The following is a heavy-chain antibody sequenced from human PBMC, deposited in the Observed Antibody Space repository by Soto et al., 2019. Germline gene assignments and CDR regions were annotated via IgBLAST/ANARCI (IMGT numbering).Heavy chain of an antibody. V-gene: IGHV4-30-4*01. D-gene: IGHD5-18*01. CDR3: ARQDTAMVTWFDP. Sequence: PSETLSLTCTVSGGSISSGDYYWSWIRQPPGKGLEWIGYIYYSGSTYYNPSLKSRVTISVDTSKNQFSLKLSSVTAADTAVYYCARQDTAMVTWFDPWGQGTLLTVSS. J-gene: IGHJ5*02. CDR2: IYYSGST. CDR1: GGSISSGDYY.